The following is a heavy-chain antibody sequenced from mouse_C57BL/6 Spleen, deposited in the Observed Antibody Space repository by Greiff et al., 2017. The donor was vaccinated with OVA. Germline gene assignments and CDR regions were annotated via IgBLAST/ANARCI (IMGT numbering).Heavy chain of an antibody. D-gene: IGHD2-5*01. CDR1: GYTFTSYW. CDR3: AREGAYYSNYEGY. CDR2: IYPGSGST. Sequence: VQLQQPGAELVKPGASVKMSCKASGYTFTSYWITWVKQRPGQGLEWIGDIYPGSGSTNYNEKFKSKATLTVDTSSSTAYMQLSSLTSEDSAVYYCAREGAYYSNYEGYWGQGTTLTVSS. V-gene: IGHV1-55*01. J-gene: IGHJ2*01.